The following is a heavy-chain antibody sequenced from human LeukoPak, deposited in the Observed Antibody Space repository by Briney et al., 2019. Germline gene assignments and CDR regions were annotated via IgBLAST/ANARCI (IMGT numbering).Heavy chain of an antibody. CDR3: ARRYSSRLVDYFDY. J-gene: IGHJ4*02. V-gene: IGHV4-59*01. CDR2: IYYSGST. Sequence: SETLSLTCTVSGRSISSYYWSWIRQPPGKGLEWIGYIYYSGSTSYNPSLKSRVTISVDTSKNQFSLKLSSVTAADTAAYYCARRYSSRLVDYFDYWGQGTLVTVSS. CDR1: GRSISSYY. D-gene: IGHD6-13*01.